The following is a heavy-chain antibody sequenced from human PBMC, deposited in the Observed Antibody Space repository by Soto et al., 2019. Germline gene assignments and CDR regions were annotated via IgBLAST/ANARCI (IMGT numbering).Heavy chain of an antibody. D-gene: IGHD2-2*03. CDR2: IYYSGST. J-gene: IGHJ5*02. Sequence: SETLSLTCTVSCGSISSYDWSWIRQPPGKGLEWIGYIYYSGSTNYNPSLKSRVTISVDTSKNQFSLKLGSVTAADTAVYYCARVDGYCSSTSCYVSLNWFDPWGQGTLVTVS. V-gene: IGHV4-59*01. CDR3: ARVDGYCSSTSCYVSLNWFDP. CDR1: CGSISSYD.